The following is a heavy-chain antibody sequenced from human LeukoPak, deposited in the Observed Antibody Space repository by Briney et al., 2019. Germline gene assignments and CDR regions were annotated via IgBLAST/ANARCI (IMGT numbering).Heavy chain of an antibody. J-gene: IGHJ4*02. CDR1: GYTFTSYG. CDR3: ARSIAVAGFRPWARRVSPTFDY. D-gene: IGHD6-19*01. CDR2: ISAYNGYT. Sequence: GASVKVSCKASGYTFTSYGISWVRQAPGQGLEWMGWISAYNGYTNYAQKLQGRVTMTTDTSTSTAYMELRSLRSDDTAVYYCARSIAVAGFRPWARRVSPTFDYWGQGTLVTVSS. V-gene: IGHV1-18*01.